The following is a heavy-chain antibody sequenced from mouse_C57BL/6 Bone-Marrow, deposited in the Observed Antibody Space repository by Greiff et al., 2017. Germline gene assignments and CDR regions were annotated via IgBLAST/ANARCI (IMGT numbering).Heavy chain of an antibody. CDR3: AIRAGTGTHSYDFGG. V-gene: IGHV1-74*01. J-gene: IGHJ2*01. CDR1: GYTFTSYW. D-gene: IGHD3-3*01. Sequence: QVQLQQPGAELVKPGASVKVSCKASGYTFTSYWMHWVKQRPGQGLEWIGRIHPSDSDTNYNQKFKGKATLTVDKSSSTAYMQLSSLTSEDSAVYYCAIRAGTGTHSYDFGGWGQGTTLSVSS. CDR2: IHPSDSDT.